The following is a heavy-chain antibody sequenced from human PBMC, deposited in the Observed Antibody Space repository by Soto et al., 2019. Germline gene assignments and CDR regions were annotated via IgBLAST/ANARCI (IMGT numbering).Heavy chain of an antibody. CDR1: GFPFSIYG. V-gene: IGHV3-30*03. J-gene: IGHJ4*02. CDR3: ARVTGNTESCIDY. Sequence: PGGSLRLSCAASGFPFSIYGMHWVRQSPGKGLEWVALISYDGTNKYYADSVQGRFTFSRDNSKNTLYLQMSRLRAEDTAVYYCARVTGNTESCIDYWGQGTLGTVSS. D-gene: IGHD1-7*01. CDR2: ISYDGTNK.